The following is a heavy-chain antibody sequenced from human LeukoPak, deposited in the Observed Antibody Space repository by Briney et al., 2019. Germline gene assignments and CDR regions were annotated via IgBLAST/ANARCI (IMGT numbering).Heavy chain of an antibody. CDR3: ARAWIQHWFDP. J-gene: IGHJ5*02. CDR2: INHSGST. V-gene: IGHV4-34*01. Sequence: SETLSLTCAVYGGSFSGYYWSWIRQPPGKGLEWIGEINHSGSTNYNPSLKSRVTISVDTSKNQFSLKLSSVTAADTAVYYCARAWIQHWFDPWGQGTLVTVSS. D-gene: IGHD5-18*01. CDR1: GGSFSGYY.